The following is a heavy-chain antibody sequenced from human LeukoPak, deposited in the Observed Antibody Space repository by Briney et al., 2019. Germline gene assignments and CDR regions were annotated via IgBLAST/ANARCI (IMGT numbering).Heavy chain of an antibody. Sequence: SETLSLTCIVSGDSITSYYWNWIRQSAGKGLEWIGRIYPSGSTNYNPSLKSRVTISVDTSKNQFSLKLSSVTAEDTAVYYCARAYYYDSSGYLGQEGFGAFDIWGQGTMVTVSS. CDR3: ARAYYYDSSGYLGQEGFGAFDI. D-gene: IGHD3-22*01. CDR1: GDSITSYY. CDR2: IYPSGST. J-gene: IGHJ3*02. V-gene: IGHV4-4*07.